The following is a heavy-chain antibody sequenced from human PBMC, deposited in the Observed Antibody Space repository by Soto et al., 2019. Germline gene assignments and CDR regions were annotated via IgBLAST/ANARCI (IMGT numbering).Heavy chain of an antibody. CDR2: IYYSGST. V-gene: IGHV4-31*03. J-gene: IGHJ4*02. D-gene: IGHD4-17*01. Sequence: SETLSLTCTVSGGSISSGGYYWSWIRQHPGKGLEWIGYIYYSGSTYYKPSLKSRVTISVDTSKNQFSLKLSSVTAADTAVYYCARHVTTVTTVDYWGQGTLVTVSS. CDR3: ARHVTTVTTVDY. CDR1: GGSISSGGYY.